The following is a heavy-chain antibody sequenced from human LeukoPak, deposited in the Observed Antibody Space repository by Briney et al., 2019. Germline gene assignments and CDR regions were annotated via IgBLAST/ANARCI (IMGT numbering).Heavy chain of an antibody. Sequence: SETLSLICTVSGGSISSSNYYWVWIRQPPGKGLKWIGSIYYSGATYYNPSLKSRVTISVDTSKNQFSLKLSSVTAADTAVYYCARRFGYYFDYWGQGILVTVSS. V-gene: IGHV4-39*01. J-gene: IGHJ4*02. D-gene: IGHD3-3*01. CDR1: GGSISSSNYY. CDR3: ARRFGYYFDY. CDR2: IYYSGAT.